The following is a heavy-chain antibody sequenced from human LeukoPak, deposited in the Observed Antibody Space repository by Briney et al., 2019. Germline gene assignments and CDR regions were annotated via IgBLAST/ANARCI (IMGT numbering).Heavy chain of an antibody. J-gene: IGHJ4*02. Sequence: PSETLSLTCAVYGGSFSGYYWSWIRQPPGKGLEWIGEINHSGSTNYNPSLKSRVTISVDTSKNQFSLKLSSVTAADTAVYYCARGRCSYGYWGQGTLVTVSS. CDR3: ARGRCSYGY. D-gene: IGHD5-18*01. CDR1: GGSFSGYY. CDR2: INHSGST. V-gene: IGHV4-34*01.